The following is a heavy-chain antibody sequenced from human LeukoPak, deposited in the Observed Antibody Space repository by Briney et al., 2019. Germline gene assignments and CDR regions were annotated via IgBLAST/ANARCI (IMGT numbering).Heavy chain of an antibody. V-gene: IGHV4-59*01. CDR2: IYDSGNT. Sequence: SETLTLTCTVSGGSISNYYWSWIRQPPGKGLEWIGYIYDSGNTNYNPSLKSRVTISVDTSKNQFSLKLSSVTAADTAVYYCTKGEGDYWGQGTLVTVSS. CDR1: GGSISNYY. D-gene: IGHD2-21*01. J-gene: IGHJ4*02. CDR3: TKGEGDY.